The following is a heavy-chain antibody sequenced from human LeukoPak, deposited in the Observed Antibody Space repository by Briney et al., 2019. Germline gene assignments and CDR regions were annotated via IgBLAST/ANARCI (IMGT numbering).Heavy chain of an antibody. CDR2: TSSDGSNK. V-gene: IGHV3-30-3*01. CDR1: GFTFSDYY. J-gene: IGHJ5*02. D-gene: IGHD5/OR15-5a*01. CDR3: ARGVRVSYL. Sequence: GSLRLSCAASGFTFSDYYMSWIRQAPGKGLEWVAVTSSDGSNKYYAVSVKGRFTISRDNSNDTLYLQMNSLRAEDTAVYYCARGVRVSYLWGQGTPVTVSS.